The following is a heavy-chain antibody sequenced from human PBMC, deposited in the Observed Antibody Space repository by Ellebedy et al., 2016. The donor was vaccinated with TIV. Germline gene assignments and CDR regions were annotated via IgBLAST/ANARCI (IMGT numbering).Heavy chain of an antibody. Sequence: MPSETLSLTCAVSGDSISSSNWWSWVRQPPGKGLEWIGEIWHSGSTNYNPSPKSRVTISVDTSKNQFSLKLSSVTAADTAFYYCARDLMASGWFDPWGQGTLVTVSS. CDR3: ARDLMASGWFDP. CDR1: GDSISSSNW. CDR2: IWHSGST. V-gene: IGHV4-4*02. D-gene: IGHD3-10*01. J-gene: IGHJ5*02.